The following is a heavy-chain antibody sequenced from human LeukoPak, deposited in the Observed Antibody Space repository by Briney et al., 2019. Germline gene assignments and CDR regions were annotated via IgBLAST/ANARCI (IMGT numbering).Heavy chain of an antibody. Sequence: GGSLRLSCAASGFTFSSYAMHWVRQAPGKGLEWVAVISYDGSNKYYADSVKGRFTISRDNSKNTLYLQMNSLRAKDTAVYYCARAAGLVRGVIVYWGQGTLVTVSS. CDR1: GFTFSSYA. V-gene: IGHV3-30*04. D-gene: IGHD3-10*01. CDR2: ISYDGSNK. J-gene: IGHJ4*02. CDR3: ARAAGLVRGVIVY.